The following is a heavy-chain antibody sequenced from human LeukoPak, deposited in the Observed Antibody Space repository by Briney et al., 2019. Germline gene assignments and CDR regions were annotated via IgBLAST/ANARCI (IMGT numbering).Heavy chain of an antibody. D-gene: IGHD5-12*01. J-gene: IGHJ4*02. Sequence: GGSLRLSCAASGFTFSSYWMSWVRQAPGKGLEWVSAISGSGGSTYYADSVKGRFTISRDNSKNTLYLQMNSLRAEDTAVYYCAKTSSGNSGYDYYFDYWGQGTLVTVSS. CDR3: AKTSSGNSGYDYYFDY. CDR2: ISGSGGST. CDR1: GFTFSSYW. V-gene: IGHV3-23*01.